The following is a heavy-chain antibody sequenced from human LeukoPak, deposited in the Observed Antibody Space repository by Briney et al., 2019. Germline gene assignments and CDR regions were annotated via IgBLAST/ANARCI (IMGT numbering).Heavy chain of an antibody. CDR3: ARDNEIVVVPAATSIYYYGMDV. J-gene: IGHJ6*02. CDR2: IWYDGSNK. V-gene: IGHV3-33*01. CDR1: GFTFSSYG. D-gene: IGHD2-2*01. Sequence: GGSLRLSCAASGFTFSSYGMHWVRQAPGKGLEWVAVIWYDGSNKYYADSVKGRFTISRDNSKNTLYLRMNSLRAEDTAVYYCARDNEIVVVPAATSIYYYGMDVWGQGTTVTVSS.